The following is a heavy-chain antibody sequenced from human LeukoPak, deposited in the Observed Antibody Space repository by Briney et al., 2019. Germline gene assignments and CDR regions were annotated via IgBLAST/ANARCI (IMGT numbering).Heavy chain of an antibody. V-gene: IGHV3-48*01. CDR3: AWGGRGTFDY. CDR1: GFTFSSHS. CDR2: ISSSSITI. Sequence: GGSLRLSCAASGFTFSSHSMNWVRQAPGKGLEWVSHISSSSITIYYADSVKGRFTISRDNVKNSLYLQMKSLRAEDTAVYYCAWGGRGTFDYWGQGTLVTVSS. J-gene: IGHJ4*02. D-gene: IGHD3-16*01.